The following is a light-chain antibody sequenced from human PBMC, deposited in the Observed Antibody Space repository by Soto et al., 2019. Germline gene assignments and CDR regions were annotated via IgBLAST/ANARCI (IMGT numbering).Light chain of an antibody. CDR2: EVT. Sequence: QSALTQPPSVSGSLGQSVTISCTGTNSDVGSFNHISWYQQPPGTAPKLMIYEVTSRPSGVPDRFSGSKSGNTASLTISGLQAEDEADYYCSLYTSSITYVFGNGTKVTVL. V-gene: IGLV2-18*01. J-gene: IGLJ1*01. CDR3: SLYTSSITYV. CDR1: NSDVGSFNH.